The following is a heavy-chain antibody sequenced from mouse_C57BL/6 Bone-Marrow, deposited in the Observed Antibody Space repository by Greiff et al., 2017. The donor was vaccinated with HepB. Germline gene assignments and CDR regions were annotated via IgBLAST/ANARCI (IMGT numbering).Heavy chain of an antibody. CDR3: AREAYYYDSCDY. CDR2: IYPGDGDT. D-gene: IGHD1-1*01. J-gene: IGHJ2*01. Sequence: VQLQQSGPELVKPGASVKISCKASGYAFSSSWMNWVKQRPGKGLEWIGRIYPGDGDTNYNGKFKGKATLTADKSSSTAYMQLSSLTSEDSAVYFCAREAYYYDSCDYWGQGTTLTVSS. CDR1: GYAFSSSW. V-gene: IGHV1-82*01.